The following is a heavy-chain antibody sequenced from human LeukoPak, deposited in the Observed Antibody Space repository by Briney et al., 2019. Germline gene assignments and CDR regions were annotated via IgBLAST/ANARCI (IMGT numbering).Heavy chain of an antibody. CDR3: ARDYSSSWHTLFPDY. J-gene: IGHJ4*02. CDR1: GFTFSSYA. D-gene: IGHD6-13*01. V-gene: IGHV3-30-3*01. CDR2: ISYDGSNK. Sequence: GRSLRLSCAASGFTFSSYAMHWVRQAPGKGLEWVAVISYDGSNKYYADSVKGRFTISRDNSKNTLYLQMNSQRAEDTAVYYCARDYSSSWHTLFPDYWGQGTLVTVSS.